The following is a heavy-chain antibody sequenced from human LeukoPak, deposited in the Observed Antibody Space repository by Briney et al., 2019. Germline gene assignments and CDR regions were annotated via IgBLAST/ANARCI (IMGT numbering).Heavy chain of an antibody. CDR2: IESDGSTT. Sequence: GGSLRLSCAASGFTFSSYWMHWVRQTPGTGLVWVSRIESDGSTTYYADSVKGRFTISRDNAKNSLYLQMNSLRAEDTAVYYCAIVAGTNPGDYWGQGTLVTVSS. J-gene: IGHJ4*02. CDR1: GFTFSSYW. CDR3: AIVAGTNPGDY. V-gene: IGHV3-74*01. D-gene: IGHD6-19*01.